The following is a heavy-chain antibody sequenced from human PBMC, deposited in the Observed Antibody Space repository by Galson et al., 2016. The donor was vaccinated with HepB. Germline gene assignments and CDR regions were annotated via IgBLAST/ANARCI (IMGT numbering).Heavy chain of an antibody. V-gene: IGHV3-21*01. D-gene: IGHD3-10*01. CDR2: ISPSSRYK. CDR3: ARAQGDRSGDDGHFDY. J-gene: IGHJ4*02. Sequence: SLRLSCAASGFTVSSLYMNWVRQAPGKGLEWVSSISPSSRYKHWAGSLEGRFGISRDNARNSLYLQLNSLRAEDTAVYYCARAQGDRSGDDGHFDYWGQGTLVTVSS. CDR1: GFTVSSLY.